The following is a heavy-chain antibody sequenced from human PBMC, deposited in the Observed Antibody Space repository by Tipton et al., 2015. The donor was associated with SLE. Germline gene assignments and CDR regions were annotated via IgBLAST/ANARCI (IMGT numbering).Heavy chain of an antibody. V-gene: IGHV4-61*02. CDR2: IYTTGST. CDR1: GGSISSGDYY. Sequence: TLSLTCTVSGGSISSGDYYWSWIRQPAGKGLEWIGRIYTTGSTNYNPSLKSRVTISVDTSKNQFSLTLKSVTAADTAVYYCARGWDYGDSQFFDPWGQGIRVTVSS. CDR3: ARGWDYGDSQFFDP. D-gene: IGHD4-17*01. J-gene: IGHJ5*02.